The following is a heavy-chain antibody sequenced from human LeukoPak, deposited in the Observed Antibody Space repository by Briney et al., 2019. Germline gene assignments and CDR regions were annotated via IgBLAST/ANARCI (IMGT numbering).Heavy chain of an antibody. D-gene: IGHD3-22*01. CDR3: ARGQFYHDSTGYGE. CDR1: GGSISNYY. J-gene: IGHJ4*02. CDR2: IYYSGST. Sequence: SETLSLTCTVSGGSISNYYWCWIRQPPGKGLEWIGCIYYSGSTYYNPSLKSRLTILVDTSKNQISLRLSSLSAADTAVYYCARGQFYHDSTGYGEWGQGALVTVSS. V-gene: IGHV4-59*08.